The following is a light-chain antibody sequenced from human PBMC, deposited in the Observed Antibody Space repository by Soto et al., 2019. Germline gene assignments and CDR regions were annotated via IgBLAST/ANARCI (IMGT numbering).Light chain of an antibody. CDR2: DDY. J-gene: IGLJ2*01. CDR3: QVWDSSSEHQV. V-gene: IGLV3-21*02. Sequence: SYELTQPPSVSVAPGQTARITCGGNNIGSKSVHWYQQKPGQAPVLVVYDDYNRPSGIPERFSGSNSGNTATLTISRVEAGDEADYYCQVWDSSSEHQVFGGGTKLTVL. CDR1: NIGSKS.